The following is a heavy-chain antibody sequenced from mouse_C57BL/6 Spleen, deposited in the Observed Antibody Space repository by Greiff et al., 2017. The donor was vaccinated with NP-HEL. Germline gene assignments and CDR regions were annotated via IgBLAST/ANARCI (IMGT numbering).Heavy chain of an antibody. CDR3: ARARHYYGSSYWYFDV. J-gene: IGHJ1*03. D-gene: IGHD1-1*01. Sequence: VQLQQSDAELVKPGASVKISCKVSGYTFTDHTIHWMKQRPEQGLEWIGYIYPRDGSTKYNEKFKGKATLTADKSSSTAYMQLNSLTSEDSAVYCCARARHYYGSSYWYFDVWGTGTTVTVSS. CDR1: GYTFTDHT. V-gene: IGHV1-78*01. CDR2: IYPRDGST.